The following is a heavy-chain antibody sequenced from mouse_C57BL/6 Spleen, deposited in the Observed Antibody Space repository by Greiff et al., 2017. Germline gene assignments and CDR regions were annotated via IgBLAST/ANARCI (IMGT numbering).Heavy chain of an antibody. CDR2: IYPGDGDT. CDR1: GYAFSSSW. V-gene: IGHV1-82*01. CDR3: ARGERHYCDY. Sequence: VQLQQSGPELVKPGASVKISCKASGYAFSSSWMNWVKQRPGKGLEWIGRIYPGDGDTNYNGKFKGKATLTADKSSSTAYMQLSSLTSEDSAVYFCARGERHYCDYWGQGTTLTVSS. J-gene: IGHJ2*01.